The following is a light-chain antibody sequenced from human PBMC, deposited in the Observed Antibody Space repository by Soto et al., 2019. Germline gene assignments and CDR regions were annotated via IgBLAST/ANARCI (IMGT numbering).Light chain of an antibody. CDR3: QQYGSPPQT. CDR2: GAS. CDR1: QSVSSGA. J-gene: IGKJ1*01. Sequence: EIVMTQSPATLSVSPGERATLSCRASQSVSSGALAWYQQKPGQAPRLLIYGASSRATGIPDRFSGSGSGTDFTLTISRLEPEDFVVYYCQQYGSPPQTFGQGTKV. V-gene: IGKV3-20*01.